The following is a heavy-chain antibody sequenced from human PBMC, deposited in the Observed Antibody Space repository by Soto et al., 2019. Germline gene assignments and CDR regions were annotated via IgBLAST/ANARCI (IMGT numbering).Heavy chain of an antibody. J-gene: IGHJ1*01. V-gene: IGHV1-3*01. Sequence: QVQLVQSGAEVKKPGASVKVSCKASGYTFTSHGMHWVRQAPGQRLEWRGRINVGNGDTKYSQKVEGRLPITREPPESTAYMELHSLSCEDTAVYYCARGGPFHYGDYSHWGQGTLVTVSS. CDR3: ARGGPFHYGDYSH. CDR1: GYTFTSHG. D-gene: IGHD4-17*01. CDR2: INVGNGDT.